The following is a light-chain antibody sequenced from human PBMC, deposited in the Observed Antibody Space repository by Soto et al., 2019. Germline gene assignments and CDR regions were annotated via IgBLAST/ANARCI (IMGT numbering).Light chain of an antibody. CDR1: SSDVGGYNY. Sequence: QSALAQPASVSGSPGQSITISCTGTSSDVGGYNYVSWYQQHPGKAPKLMIYDVSNRPSGVSNRFSGSKSGNTASLTISGLQAEDDADYYCSSYTGSSTPLVFGGGTKLPVL. V-gene: IGLV2-14*01. J-gene: IGLJ2*01. CDR2: DVS. CDR3: SSYTGSSTPLV.